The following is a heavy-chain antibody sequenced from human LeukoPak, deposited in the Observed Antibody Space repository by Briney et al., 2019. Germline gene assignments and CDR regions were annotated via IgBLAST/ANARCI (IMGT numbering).Heavy chain of an antibody. Sequence: ASVKVSCKASGYTFTSYGISWVGQAPGQGVEWMGWISAYNGNTNYAQKLQGRVTMTTDTSTSTAYMELRSLRSDDTAVYYCARADSSGTPNLSWGQGTLVTVSS. CDR2: ISAYNGNT. CDR1: GYTFTSYG. V-gene: IGHV1-18*01. J-gene: IGHJ4*02. D-gene: IGHD3-22*01. CDR3: ARADSSGTPNLS.